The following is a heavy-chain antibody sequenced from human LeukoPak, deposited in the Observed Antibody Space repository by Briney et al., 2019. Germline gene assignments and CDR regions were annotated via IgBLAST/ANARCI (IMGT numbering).Heavy chain of an antibody. Sequence: GGSLRLSCAASGFTFSSSAMSWVCQVPGKGLEWVSGISASGGSTYYADSVRGRFTISRDNSKNTLYVQMNSLRDEDTAVYYCAKGAPQAYCGGDCSEYFQHWGQGTLVTVSS. CDR1: GFTFSSSA. CDR3: AKGAPQAYCGGDCSEYFQH. V-gene: IGHV3-23*01. J-gene: IGHJ1*01. CDR2: ISASGGST. D-gene: IGHD2-21*02.